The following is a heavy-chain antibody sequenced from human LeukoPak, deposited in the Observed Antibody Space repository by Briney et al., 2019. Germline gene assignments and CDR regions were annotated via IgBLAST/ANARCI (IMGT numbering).Heavy chain of an antibody. CDR1: GYTVTGYY. CDR2: INPNSGGT. CDR3: ASARGYSGFDSYFDY. D-gene: IGHD5-12*01. V-gene: IGHV1-2*02. J-gene: IGHJ4*02. Sequence: ASVKVSCKASGYTVTGYYMHWVRQAPGQGPEWTGWINPNSGGTNYAQKFQGRVTMTLATSIGTAYMELSRLKSDDTAVYYCASARGYSGFDSYFDYWGQGTLVTVSS.